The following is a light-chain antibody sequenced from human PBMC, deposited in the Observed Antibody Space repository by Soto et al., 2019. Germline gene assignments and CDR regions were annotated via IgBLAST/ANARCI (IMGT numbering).Light chain of an antibody. V-gene: IGKV1-5*01. CDR3: QQYNSYSPAWT. CDR1: EPISRW. CDR2: DAS. Sequence: DIRMTQSPSTLSASVGDRVTITCRASEPISRWLAWYQQKPGKAPKLLIFDASSLETGVPSRFSGSGSGTEFTLTISSLQPDDFATYYCQQYNSYSPAWTFGQGTKV. J-gene: IGKJ1*01.